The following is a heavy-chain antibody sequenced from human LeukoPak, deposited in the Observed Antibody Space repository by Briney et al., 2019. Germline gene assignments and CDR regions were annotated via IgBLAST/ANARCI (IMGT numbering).Heavy chain of an antibody. CDR3: AKAVDRAMVTGDYFDY. J-gene: IGHJ4*02. D-gene: IGHD5-18*01. Sequence: GGSLRLSCAASGFTFSSYAMSWVRQAPGKGLEWVSAISGSGGSTYYADSVKGRFTISRDNSKNTLYLQMDSLRAEDTAVYYCAKAVDRAMVTGDYFDYWGQGTLVTVSS. CDR1: GFTFSSYA. V-gene: IGHV3-23*01. CDR2: ISGSGGST.